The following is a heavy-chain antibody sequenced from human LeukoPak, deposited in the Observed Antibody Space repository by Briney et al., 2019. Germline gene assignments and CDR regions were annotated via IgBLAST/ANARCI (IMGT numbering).Heavy chain of an antibody. J-gene: IGHJ4*02. D-gene: IGHD5-24*01. CDR2: ISGSGSGGST. Sequence: PGGSLRLSCAASGFTFSSSAMSWVRQAPGKGLEWVSNISGSGSGGSTYYADSVKGRFTISRDNSKNTLYLQMNSLRAEDTAVYYCARDLTIGYFDYWGQGTLVTVSS. CDR3: ARDLTIGYFDY. CDR1: GFTFSSSA. V-gene: IGHV3-23*01.